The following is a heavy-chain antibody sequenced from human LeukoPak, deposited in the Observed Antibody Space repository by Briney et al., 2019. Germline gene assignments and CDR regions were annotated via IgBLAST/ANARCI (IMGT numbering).Heavy chain of an antibody. D-gene: IGHD3-10*01. J-gene: IGHJ5*02. V-gene: IGHV3-66*02. CDR1: GFTVSSNY. Sequence: PGGSLRLSCAASGFTVSSNYVNWVRQSPGKGLEWVSVSYNGGTTDYADSVKGRFTISRDNSRNTLYLQMNSLRVEDTAVYYCVRDFYGSGRSNWFDPWGQGTLVTVSS. CDR2: SYNGGTT. CDR3: VRDFYGSGRSNWFDP.